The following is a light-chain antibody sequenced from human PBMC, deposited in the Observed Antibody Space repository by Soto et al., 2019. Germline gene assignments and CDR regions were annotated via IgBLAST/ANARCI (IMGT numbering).Light chain of an antibody. Sequence: QSALTQPASVSGSAGQSITISCTGASSDIGSYNYISWYQQYPDKGPKLMIYGVTNRPSGVSNRFSGSKSGYTASLTISGLQAEDESDYYCCSYTTTTAYVFGTGTKLTV. CDR3: CSYTTTTAYV. CDR2: GVT. CDR1: SSDIGSYNY. V-gene: IGLV2-14*03. J-gene: IGLJ1*01.